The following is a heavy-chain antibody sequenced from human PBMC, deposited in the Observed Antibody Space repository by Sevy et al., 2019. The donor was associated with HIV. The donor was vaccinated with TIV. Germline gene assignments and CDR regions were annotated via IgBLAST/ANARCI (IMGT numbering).Heavy chain of an antibody. D-gene: IGHD3-3*01. CDR1: GFTFDDYA. J-gene: IGHJ3*02. CDR2: ISWNSGSI. CDR3: AKDLHYDFWSGSTGAFDI. V-gene: IGHV3-9*01. Sequence: GGSLRLSCAASGFTFDDYAMHWVRQAPGKGLEWVSGISWNSGSIGYADSVKGRFTISRDNAKNSLYLQMNSLRAEDTALYYCAKDLHYDFWSGSTGAFDIWGQGTMVTVSS.